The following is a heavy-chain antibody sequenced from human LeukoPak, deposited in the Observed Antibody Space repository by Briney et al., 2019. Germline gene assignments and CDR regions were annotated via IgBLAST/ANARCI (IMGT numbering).Heavy chain of an antibody. CDR1: GFTFRGYG. D-gene: IGHD6-19*01. Sequence: PGGSLRLSCAASGFTFRGYGMHWVRQAPGKGLEWVAVISTDGSEKYYADSVRGRFTVSRDNSKNTLYLQMNSLRAEDTAVYYCAKDSEHSRGWFSLAWGQGTLVTVSS. CDR2: ISTDGSEK. CDR3: AKDSEHSRGWFSLA. J-gene: IGHJ5*02. V-gene: IGHV3-30*18.